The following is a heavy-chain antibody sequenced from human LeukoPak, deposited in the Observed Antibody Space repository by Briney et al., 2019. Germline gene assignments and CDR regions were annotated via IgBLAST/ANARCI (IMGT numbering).Heavy chain of an antibody. Sequence: SETLSLTCTVSGYSISSGYYWGWIRQPPGKGLEWIGSIYHSGSTSYNPSLKSRVTISVDTSKNQFSLKLSSVTAADTAFYYCARQYSTNWYDDRGWFDPWGQGTLVTVSS. CDR3: ARQYSTNWYDDRGWFDP. D-gene: IGHD6-13*01. CDR2: IYHSGST. V-gene: IGHV4-38-2*02. J-gene: IGHJ5*02. CDR1: GYSISSGYY.